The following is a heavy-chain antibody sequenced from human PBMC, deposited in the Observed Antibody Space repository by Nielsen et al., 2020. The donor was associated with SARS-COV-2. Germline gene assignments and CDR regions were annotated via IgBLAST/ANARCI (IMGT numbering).Heavy chain of an antibody. CDR1: GYIFTSYV. V-gene: IGHV7-4-1*02. Sequence: ASVKVSCKASGYIFTSYVMTWVRQAPGQGLEWMGWINTNTGNPTYAQGFTGRFVFSLDTSVSTAYLQISSLTAEDTAVYYCASRYTSYHYDSSGHYAGYNWFDPWGQGTLVTVSS. D-gene: IGHD3-22*01. CDR3: ASRYTSYHYDSSGHYAGYNWFDP. J-gene: IGHJ5*02. CDR2: INTNTGNP.